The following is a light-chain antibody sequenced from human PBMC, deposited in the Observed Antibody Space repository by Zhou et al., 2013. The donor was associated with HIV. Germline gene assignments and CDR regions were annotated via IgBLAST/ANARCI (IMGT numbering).Light chain of an antibody. V-gene: IGKV3-20*01. CDR2: DAS. CDR1: QSVSTN. J-gene: IGKJ1*01. CDR3: QQYGNSSVT. Sequence: EIVLTQSPGTLSLSPGERATLSCWASQSVSTNLAWYQQKPGQAPRLLMFDASKRATGIPAKFTGSGSGTDFTLTISRLEPEDFAMYYCQQYGNSSVTFGQGTKVESK.